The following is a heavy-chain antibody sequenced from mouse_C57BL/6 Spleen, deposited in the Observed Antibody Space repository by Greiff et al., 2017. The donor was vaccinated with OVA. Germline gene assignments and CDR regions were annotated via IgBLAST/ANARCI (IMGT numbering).Heavy chain of an antibody. CDR2: IDPNSGGT. CDR3: AREGAYYPLAMDY. V-gene: IGHV1-72*01. J-gene: IGHJ4*01. Sequence: VQLQQPGAELVKPGASVKLSCKASGYTFTSYWMHWVKQRPGRGLEWIGRIDPNSGGTKYTEKFKSKATLTVDKPSSPAYMQLSSLTSEDSAVYDCAREGAYYPLAMDYWGQGTSVTVSS. CDR1: GYTFTSYW. D-gene: IGHD1-1*01.